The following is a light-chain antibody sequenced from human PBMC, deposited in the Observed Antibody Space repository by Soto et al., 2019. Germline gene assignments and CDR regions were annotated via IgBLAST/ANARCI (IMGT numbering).Light chain of an antibody. CDR1: QSVSSSD. V-gene: IGKV3-20*01. CDR2: GAS. J-gene: IGKJ1*01. Sequence: EIVLTQSPGTLSLSPGERATLSCRASQSVSSSDLAWYQQKPGQAPRLLIYGASSRATGIPDRFSGTGSGTDFTLTISRLEPEAFAVYYCQQYGSSPPWSFGQGTKVVIK. CDR3: QQYGSSPPWS.